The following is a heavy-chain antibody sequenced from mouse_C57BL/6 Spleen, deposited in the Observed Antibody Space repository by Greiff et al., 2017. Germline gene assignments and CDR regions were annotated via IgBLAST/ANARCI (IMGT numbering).Heavy chain of an antibody. CDR3: ARVRDGVDY. CDR2: INPYNGGT. CDR1: GYTFTDYY. J-gene: IGHJ2*01. D-gene: IGHD3-3*01. V-gene: IGHV1-19*01. Sequence: EVQLQQSGPVLVKPGASVKMSCKASGYTFTDYYMNWVKQSHGKSLEWIGVINPYNGGTSYNQKFKGKATLTVDKSSSTAYMELNSLTSEDSAVYYCARVRDGVDYWGQGTTLTVSS.